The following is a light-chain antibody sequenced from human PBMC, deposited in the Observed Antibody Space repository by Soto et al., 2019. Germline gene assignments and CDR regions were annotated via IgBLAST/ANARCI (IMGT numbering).Light chain of an antibody. CDR1: QSFSSSS. CDR2: GAS. CDR3: QQYGSPLT. Sequence: EIVLTQSPGTRSLSPGERATLSCRASQSFSSSSLAWYQKKPGQAPRLLIYGASSRATGIPDRFSGSGSGTDFTLTISRLEPEDFAVYYCQQYGSPLTFGGGTKVDIK. V-gene: IGKV3-20*01. J-gene: IGKJ4*01.